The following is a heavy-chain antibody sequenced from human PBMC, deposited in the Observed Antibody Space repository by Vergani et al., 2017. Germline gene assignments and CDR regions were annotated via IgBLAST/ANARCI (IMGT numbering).Heavy chain of an antibody. J-gene: IGHJ4*02. V-gene: IGHV3-23*01. CDR3: AKVRPFFGGSYFSSALDY. CDR1: GFTFSSYA. D-gene: IGHD1-26*01. Sequence: EVQLLESGGGLVQPGGSLRLSCAASGFTFSSYAMSWVRQAPGKGLEWVSAISGSGGSTYYADSVKGRFTISRDNSKITLYLQMNSLRAEDTAVYYCAKVRPFFGGSYFSSALDYWGQGTLVTVSS. CDR2: ISGSGGST.